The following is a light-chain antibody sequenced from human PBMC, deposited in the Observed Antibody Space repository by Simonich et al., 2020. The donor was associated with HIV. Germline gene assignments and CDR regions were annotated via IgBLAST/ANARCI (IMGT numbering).Light chain of an antibody. CDR2: AAS. CDR1: QSITNY. V-gene: IGKV1-39*01. CDR3: QQSFSAPRT. J-gene: IGKJ1*01. Sequence: DIQMTQSPSSLSASVGDRVTITCRASQSITNYLNWVQQKPGKAPRLLIYAASSLQSGVPSRFSGSGSGTDFTLSISSLQPEEFATYYCQQSFSAPRTFGPGTKVEIK.